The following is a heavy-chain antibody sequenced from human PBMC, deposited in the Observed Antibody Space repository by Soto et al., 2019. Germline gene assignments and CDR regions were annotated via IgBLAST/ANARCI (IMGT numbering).Heavy chain of an antibody. CDR1: GFSLTTSGVG. D-gene: IGHD3-10*01. V-gene: IGHV2-5*02. CDR3: ALRSHDSGSFHNWVDP. CDR2: IYWDDDK. J-gene: IGHJ5*02. Sequence: QITLKESGPTLVKPTQTLTLTCTFSGFSLTTSGVGVGWIRQPPGKALECLPVIYWDDDKRYSPSLKNRLTITRDTSKDQVVLTMTNMDPVDTATYYCALRSHDSGSFHNWVDPWGQGTLVTVSS.